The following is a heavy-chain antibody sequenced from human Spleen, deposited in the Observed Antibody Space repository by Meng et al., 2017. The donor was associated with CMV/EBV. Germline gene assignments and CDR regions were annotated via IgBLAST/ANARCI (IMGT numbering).Heavy chain of an antibody. CDR1: GYTFTGYY. D-gene: IGHD4-23*01. CDR2: INPNSGGT. Sequence: ASVKVSCKASGYTFTGYYMHWVRQAPGQGLEWMGWINPNSGGTNYAQKFQGRVTMTRDTSISTAYMELSRLRSDDTAVYYCARAPPPRFHYGRDSAVHWGQGTLVTVSS. V-gene: IGHV1-2*02. J-gene: IGHJ4*02. CDR3: ARAPPPRFHYGRDSAVH.